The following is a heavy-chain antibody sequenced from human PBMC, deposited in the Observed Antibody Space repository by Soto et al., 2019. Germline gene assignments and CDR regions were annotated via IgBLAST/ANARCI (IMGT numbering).Heavy chain of an antibody. CDR2: IIPIFGTA. CDR1: GGTFSSYA. Sequence: SVKVSCKASGGTFSSYAISWVRQAPGQGLEWMGGIIPIFGTANYAQKFQGRVTLTADDSTSTAYMELSSLRAEDTAVYYCARGPVVTPSWSYFDYWGQGTLVTVSS. V-gene: IGHV1-69*13. J-gene: IGHJ4*02. D-gene: IGHD2-21*02. CDR3: ARGPVVTPSWSYFDY.